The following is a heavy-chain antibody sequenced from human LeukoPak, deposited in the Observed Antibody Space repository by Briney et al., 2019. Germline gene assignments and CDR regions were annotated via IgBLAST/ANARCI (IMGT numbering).Heavy chain of an antibody. V-gene: IGHV3-30*03. Sequence: PGGSLRLSCAASGFTFSNYDMHWVRQAPGKGLEWVAVISYDGSNKYYADSVKGRFTISRDNSKNTLCLQMNSLRAEDTAVYYCAMTRYDAFDIWGQGTMVTVSS. D-gene: IGHD4-17*01. CDR3: AMTRYDAFDI. CDR1: GFTFSNYD. J-gene: IGHJ3*02. CDR2: ISYDGSNK.